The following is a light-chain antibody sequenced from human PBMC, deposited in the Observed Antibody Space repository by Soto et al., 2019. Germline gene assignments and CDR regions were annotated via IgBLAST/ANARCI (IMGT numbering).Light chain of an antibody. V-gene: IGKV1-39*01. Sequence: IQMPQTQSALPASVGDRVTITCRASQSISGYLTWFQQKPGKAPKLLIYAASSLQSGVPSRFSGSGSGTDFTLTISSLQPEDFATYYCQQSYSTPPITFGQGTRLEVK. J-gene: IGKJ5*01. CDR3: QQSYSTPPIT. CDR2: AAS. CDR1: QSISGY.